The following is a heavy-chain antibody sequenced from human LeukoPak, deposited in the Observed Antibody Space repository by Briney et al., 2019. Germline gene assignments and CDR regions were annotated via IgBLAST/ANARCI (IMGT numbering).Heavy chain of an antibody. CDR1: GFTFSSYD. J-gene: IGHJ4*02. Sequence: PGRSLRLSCTASGFTFSSYDMHWVRQAPGKGLEWVAVISYDGSNKYYADSVKGRFTISRDNSKNTLYLQMNSLRAEDTAVYYCARDRSDRYFDWSIDYWGQGTLVTVSS. D-gene: IGHD3-9*01. V-gene: IGHV3-30*04. CDR2: ISYDGSNK. CDR3: ARDRSDRYFDWSIDY.